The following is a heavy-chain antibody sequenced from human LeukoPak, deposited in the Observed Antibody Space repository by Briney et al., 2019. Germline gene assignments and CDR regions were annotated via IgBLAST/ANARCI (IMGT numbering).Heavy chain of an antibody. CDR2: ISAYNGNT. CDR3: ARVVAAAGRRGRTIDY. CDR1: GYTFTSYG. V-gene: IGHV1-18*01. D-gene: IGHD6-13*01. Sequence: ASVKVSCKASGYTFTSYGISWVRQAPGQGLEWMGWISAYNGNTNYARKLQGRVTMTTDTSTSTAYMELRSLRSDDTAVYYCARVVAAAGRRGRTIDYWGQGTLVTVSS. J-gene: IGHJ4*02.